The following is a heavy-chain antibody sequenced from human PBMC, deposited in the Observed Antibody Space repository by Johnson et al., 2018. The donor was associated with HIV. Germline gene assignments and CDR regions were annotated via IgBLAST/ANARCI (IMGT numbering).Heavy chain of an antibody. CDR3: ARDAARLESDAFDI. V-gene: IGHV3-23*04. D-gene: IGHD6-6*01. J-gene: IGHJ3*02. CDR1: GFTFSNYA. CDR2: ISGSGGNT. Sequence: VQLVESGGGLVQPGGSLRLSCTASGFTFSNYAMSWVRQAPGKGLEWVSSISGSGGNTYYADSVQGRFTISRDNSKNTLYLQMNSLRAEDTAVYYCARDAARLESDAFDIWGQGTMVTVSS.